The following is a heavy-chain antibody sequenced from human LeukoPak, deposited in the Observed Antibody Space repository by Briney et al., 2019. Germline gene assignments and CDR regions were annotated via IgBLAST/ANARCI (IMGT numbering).Heavy chain of an antibody. Sequence: GGSLRLSCAASGFTFSDYTMNWVRQAPGKGLEWVSYISSSSSTIYYADSVKGRFTISRDNAKNSLYLQMNSLRAEDTAVYYCARDGITMIRGVIRSLMDVWGKGTTVTVSS. CDR2: ISSSSSTI. J-gene: IGHJ6*03. CDR1: GFTFSDYT. CDR3: ARDGITMIRGVIRSLMDV. V-gene: IGHV3-48*01. D-gene: IGHD3-10*01.